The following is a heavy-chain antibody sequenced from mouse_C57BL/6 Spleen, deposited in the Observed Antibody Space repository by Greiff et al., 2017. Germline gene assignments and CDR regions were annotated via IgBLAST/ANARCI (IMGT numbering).Heavy chain of an antibody. CDR1: GYTFTSYW. J-gene: IGHJ4*01. CDR2: IDPSDSET. Sequence: VQLQQPGAELVRPGSSVKLSCKASGYTFTSYWMHWVKQRPIQGLEWIGNIDPSDSETHYNQKFKDKATLTVDKSSSTAYMQLSSLSSEDSAVYYWARVGGWLLLYARDYWGQGTSVTVSS. D-gene: IGHD2-3*01. V-gene: IGHV1-52*01. CDR3: ARVGGWLLLYARDY.